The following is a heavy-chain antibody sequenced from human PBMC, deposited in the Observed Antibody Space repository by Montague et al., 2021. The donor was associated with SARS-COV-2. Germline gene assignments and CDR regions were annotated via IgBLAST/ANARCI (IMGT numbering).Heavy chain of an antibody. V-gene: IGHV4-34*01. D-gene: IGHD3-22*01. CDR2: IKNNLST. J-gene: IGHJ6*03. Sequence: SETLSLTCASYGGSSSFHFGSWIRRPPGERLEWVGEIKNNLSTNFTPSLNRRVARTRDTFKKQFSLKSHSVTAADTAVYYCARGRIEVSMIVVVLTGASYYTALFRTGKTVTLS. CDR3: ARGRIEVSMIVVVLTGASYYTAL. CDR1: GGSSSFHF.